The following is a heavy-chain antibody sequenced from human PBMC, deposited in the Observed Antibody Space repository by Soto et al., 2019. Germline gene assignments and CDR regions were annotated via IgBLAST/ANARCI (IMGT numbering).Heavy chain of an antibody. CDR1: GGSIGSGDYY. Sequence: SETLSLTCTVSGGSIGSGDYYWGGILHPPGKGLEWIGYIYYSGSTYYNPSLKSRVTISVDTSKNQCSLKLSSVTAADTAVYYCARGGRGYYYDSSGYYYRGGYFDYWGQGTLVTVS. V-gene: IGHV4-30-4*01. CDR2: IYYSGST. CDR3: ARGGRGYYYDSSGYYYRGGYFDY. J-gene: IGHJ4*02. D-gene: IGHD3-22*01.